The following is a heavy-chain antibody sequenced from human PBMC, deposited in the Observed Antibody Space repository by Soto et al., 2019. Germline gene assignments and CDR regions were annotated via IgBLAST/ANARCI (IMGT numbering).Heavy chain of an antibody. CDR1: GFTFSDYA. D-gene: IGHD1-1*01. J-gene: IGHJ3*01. CDR3: AKDAVSRDXXXXXXV. Sequence: EVQLLESGGHFVHPGGSLRLSCAASGFTFSDYAMIWIRQVPGKGLQWVSGLYGSGRGIHYAESVKGRFTISRDNSAXXXXXXXXNLRXXXXXXXXXAKDAVSRDXXXXXXVWG. V-gene: IGHV3-23*01. CDR2: LYGSGRGI.